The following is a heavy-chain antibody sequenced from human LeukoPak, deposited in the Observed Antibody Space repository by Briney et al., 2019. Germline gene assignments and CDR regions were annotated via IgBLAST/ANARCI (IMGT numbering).Heavy chain of an antibody. CDR2: ISVSGGNP. D-gene: IGHD1-26*01. V-gene: IGHV3-23*01. Sequence: PVRSLRLSCAPSGFTFTVDTMGCGPHAPGGRLWWGLAISVSGGNPYSAHSVKVRFTISRDSSKTTLYLRMNSLRAEDTAVYYCAKGPYSGFSWGQGTLVTVSS. J-gene: IGHJ5*02. CDR3: AKGPYSGFS. CDR1: GFTFTVDT.